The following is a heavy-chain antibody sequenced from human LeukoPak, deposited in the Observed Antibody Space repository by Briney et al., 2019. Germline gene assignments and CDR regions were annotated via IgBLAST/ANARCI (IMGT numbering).Heavy chain of an antibody. CDR1: GFTFSSYS. CDR2: ISGSGSTI. J-gene: IGHJ4*02. Sequence: PGGSLRLSCAASGFTFSSYSMNWVRQAPGKGLEWVSYISGSGSTIYYADSVKGRFTISRDDAKNTLYLQMNSLRAEDTAVYYCAKDLRLRYFDWLLPFDYWGQGTLVTVSS. V-gene: IGHV3-48*01. D-gene: IGHD3-9*01. CDR3: AKDLRLRYFDWLLPFDY.